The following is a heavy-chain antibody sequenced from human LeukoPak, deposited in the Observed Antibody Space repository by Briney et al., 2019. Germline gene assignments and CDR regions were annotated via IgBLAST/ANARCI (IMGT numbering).Heavy chain of an antibody. J-gene: IGHJ4*02. CDR3: AKDLVLRYFGWLLGYYFGY. V-gene: IGHV3-23*01. D-gene: IGHD3-9*01. CDR2: ISGSGGST. CDR1: GFTFSSYA. Sequence: GGSLRLSCAASGFTFSSYAMSWVRQAPGKGLEWVSAISGSGGSTYYADSVKGRFTISRDNSKNTLYLQMNSLRAEDTAVYHCAKDLVLRYFGWLLGYYFGYWGQGTLVTVSS.